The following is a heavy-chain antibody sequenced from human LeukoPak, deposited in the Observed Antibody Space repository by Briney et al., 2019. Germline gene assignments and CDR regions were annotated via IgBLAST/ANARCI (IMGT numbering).Heavy chain of an antibody. CDR2: ISGSGSGT. CDR1: GFTFSIYA. CDR3: AKERSTVTTGLDY. Sequence: GGSLRLSCAASGFTFSIYAMNWVRQAPGKGLEWVSVISGSGSGTYYADSVKGRFTISRDNSKNMLYLQMNSLRAEDTAVYYCAKERSTVTTGLDYWGQGTLVTVSS. V-gene: IGHV3-23*01. J-gene: IGHJ4*02. D-gene: IGHD4-17*01.